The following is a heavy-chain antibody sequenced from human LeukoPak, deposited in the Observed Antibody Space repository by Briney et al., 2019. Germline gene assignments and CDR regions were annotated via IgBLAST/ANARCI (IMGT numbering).Heavy chain of an antibody. Sequence: AGGSLRLSCAASGFTFDDYAMHWVRQAPGKGLEWVSGISWNSGSIGYADSVKGRFTISRDNAKNSLYLQMNSLRAEDTALYYCAKATSSSWRAGLDVWGQGTTVTVSS. V-gene: IGHV3-9*01. CDR2: ISWNSGSI. CDR3: AKATSSSWRAGLDV. D-gene: IGHD6-13*01. CDR1: GFTFDDYA. J-gene: IGHJ6*02.